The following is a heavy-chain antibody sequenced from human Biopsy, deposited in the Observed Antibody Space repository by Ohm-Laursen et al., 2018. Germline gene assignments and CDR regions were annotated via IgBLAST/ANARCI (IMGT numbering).Heavy chain of an antibody. Sequence: SVKVSCKVSGYTLNELSMHWVRQVPGKGLEWMGGFAPENGKTVYAQNFQARVSLNEDTSTDTAYMELRSLRSEDTAVYYCAADINVWNVNYWGQGTQVTVSS. CDR3: AADINVWNVNY. J-gene: IGHJ4*02. CDR2: FAPENGKT. D-gene: IGHD1-1*01. CDR1: GYTLNELS. V-gene: IGHV1-24*01.